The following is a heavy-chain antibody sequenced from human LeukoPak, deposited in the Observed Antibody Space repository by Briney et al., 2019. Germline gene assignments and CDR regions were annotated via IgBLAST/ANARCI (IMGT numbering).Heavy chain of an antibody. Sequence: AGGSLRLSCAASGFTFDDYAMHWVRQASGKGLEWVSGISWNSGSIGYADSVKGRFTISRDNAKNSLYLQMNSLRAEDTALYYCAKGEAAGIAAAGKRFDPWGQGTLVTVSS. CDR3: AKGEAAGIAAAGKRFDP. J-gene: IGHJ5*02. D-gene: IGHD6-13*01. V-gene: IGHV3-9*01. CDR2: ISWNSGSI. CDR1: GFTFDDYA.